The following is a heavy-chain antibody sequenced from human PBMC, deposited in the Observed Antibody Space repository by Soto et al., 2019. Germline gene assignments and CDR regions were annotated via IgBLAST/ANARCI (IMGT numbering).Heavy chain of an antibody. CDR3: TTLVVPAYWFAP. V-gene: IGHV3-15*01. Sequence: EVQLVESGGGLVKPGGSLRLSCAASGFTFSNAWMSWVRQAPGKGLEWVGRIKSKTGGGTTDYAAPVKGRFTISRDDSKNTLYLQMNSLKTEDTAVYYCTTLVVPAYWFAPCCQGTLVTDST. J-gene: IGHJ5*02. D-gene: IGHD2-2*01. CDR1: GFTFSNAW. CDR2: IKSKTGGGTT.